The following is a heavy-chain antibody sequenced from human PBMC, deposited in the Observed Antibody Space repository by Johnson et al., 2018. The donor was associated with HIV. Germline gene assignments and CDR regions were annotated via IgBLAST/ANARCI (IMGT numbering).Heavy chain of an antibody. J-gene: IGHJ3*02. V-gene: IGHV3-9*01. CDR2: ISWNSGSI. CDR1: GFTFDDYA. Sequence: VQLVESGGGVVQPGGSLRLSCAASGFTFDDYAMHWVRQAPGKGLEWVSGISWNSGSIGYADSVKGRFTISRDNAKNSLYLQMNSLRAEDTAVYYCAKDQLSEHLVLRSAFDIWGQGTMVTVSS. D-gene: IGHD6-6*01. CDR3: AKDQLSEHLVLRSAFDI.